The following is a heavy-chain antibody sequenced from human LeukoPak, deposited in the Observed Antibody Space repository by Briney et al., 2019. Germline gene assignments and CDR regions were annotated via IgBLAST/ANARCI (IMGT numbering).Heavy chain of an antibody. D-gene: IGHD3-10*01. CDR3: ARDKITMVRGVIDY. V-gene: IGHV3-21*01. Sequence: GGSLRLFCAASGFTFNSYSMNWARQAPGKGLEWVSSISSSSSYIYYADSVKGRFTISRDNAKNSLYLQMNSLRAEDTAVYYCARDKITMVRGVIDYWGQGTLVTVSS. CDR2: ISSSSSYI. J-gene: IGHJ4*02. CDR1: GFTFNSYS.